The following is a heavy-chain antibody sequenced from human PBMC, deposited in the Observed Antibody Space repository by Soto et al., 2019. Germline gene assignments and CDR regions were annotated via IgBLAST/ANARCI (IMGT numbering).Heavy chain of an antibody. CDR1: GGSISSYY. CDR3: ASQARDFWSGYYFDY. CDR2: IYYSGST. D-gene: IGHD3-3*01. J-gene: IGHJ4*02. V-gene: IGHV4-59*01. Sequence: ETLSLTCTVSGGSISSYYWSWIRQPPGKGLEWIGYIYYSGSTNYNPSLKSRVTISVDTSKNQFSLKLSSVTAADTAVYYCASQARDFWSGYYFDYWGQGTLVTVSS.